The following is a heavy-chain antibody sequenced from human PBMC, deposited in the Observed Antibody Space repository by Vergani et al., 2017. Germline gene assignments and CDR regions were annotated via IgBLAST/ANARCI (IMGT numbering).Heavy chain of an antibody. Sequence: QVQLQESGPGLVKPSGTLSLTCAVSGGSISSGYYWGWIRQPPGKGLVWIGSIYHSGSTYYNPSLKSRVTLSVETSNNQFSLRLSSVTAADTAVYYCARPGIRYFDWSTRGRFWCDPWGQGTLVTVSS. CDR3: ARPGIRYFDWSTRGRFWCDP. V-gene: IGHV4-38-2*01. CDR1: GGSISSGYY. D-gene: IGHD3-9*01. J-gene: IGHJ5*02. CDR2: IYHSGST.